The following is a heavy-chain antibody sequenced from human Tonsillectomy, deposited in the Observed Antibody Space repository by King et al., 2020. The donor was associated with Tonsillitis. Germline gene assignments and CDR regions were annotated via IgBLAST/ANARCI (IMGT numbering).Heavy chain of an antibody. CDR2: ISAYNGNT. Sequence: QLVQSGAEVKKPGASVKVSCKASGYTITNYGISWVRQAPGQGLEWMGWISAYNGNTNYVQKLQGRVTMTTDTSTSTAYMELRSLRSDDTAVYYCARAERWLQSDWFDPWGQGTLVTVSS. V-gene: IGHV1-18*01. D-gene: IGHD5-24*01. CDR3: ARAERWLQSDWFDP. CDR1: GYTITNYG. J-gene: IGHJ5*02.